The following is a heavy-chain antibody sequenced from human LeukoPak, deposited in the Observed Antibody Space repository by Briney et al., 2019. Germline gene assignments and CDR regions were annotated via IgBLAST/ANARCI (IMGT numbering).Heavy chain of an antibody. D-gene: IGHD2-2*01. Sequence: PGGSLRLSCAASGFTFSSYAMSWVRQAPGKGLEWVSAISGSGGSTYYADSVKGRFTISRGNSKNTLYLQMNSLRAEDTAVYYCAKDLGSSTSCCAYYYGMDVWGQGTTVTVSS. J-gene: IGHJ6*02. CDR1: GFTFSSYA. CDR3: AKDLGSSTSCCAYYYGMDV. V-gene: IGHV3-23*01. CDR2: ISGSGGST.